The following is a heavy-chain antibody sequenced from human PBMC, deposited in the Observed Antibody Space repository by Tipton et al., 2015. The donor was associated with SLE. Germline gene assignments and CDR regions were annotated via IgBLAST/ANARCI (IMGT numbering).Heavy chain of an antibody. Sequence: TLSLTCSVSGGSISSHHWSWIRQPPGKGLEWIGYIYYSGSTNYNPSLKSRVTTSVDTSKNQFSLKLSSVTAADTAVYYCARGMGQWLVTGGYYYYMDVWGKGTTVTVSS. V-gene: IGHV4-59*11. CDR2: IYYSGST. CDR1: GGSISSHH. J-gene: IGHJ6*03. CDR3: ARGMGQWLVTGGYYYYMDV. D-gene: IGHD6-19*01.